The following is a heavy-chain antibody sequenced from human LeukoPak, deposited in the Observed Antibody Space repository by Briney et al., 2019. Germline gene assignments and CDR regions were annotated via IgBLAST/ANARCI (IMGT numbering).Heavy chain of an antibody. J-gene: IGHJ5*02. Sequence: PSETLSLTCTVSGDSISGYSWSWIRQSPGKGLEWIGYIYYSGSTNYNPSLKSRVTISVDTSKNQFSLKLSSVTAADTAVYYCASRVPATDSGADWFDPWGQGTLVTVSS. D-gene: IGHD2-2*01. CDR3: ASRVPATDSGADWFDP. V-gene: IGHV4-59*12. CDR2: IYYSGST. CDR1: GDSISGYS.